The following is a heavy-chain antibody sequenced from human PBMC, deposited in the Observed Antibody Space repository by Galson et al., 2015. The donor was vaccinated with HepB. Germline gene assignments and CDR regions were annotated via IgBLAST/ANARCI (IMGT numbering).Heavy chain of an antibody. CDR3: ARDRPLPGAPARSYGMDV. J-gene: IGHJ6*02. CDR2: ISYDGSNK. CDR1: GFTFSSYG. Sequence: SLRLSCAASGFTFSSYGMHWVRQAPGKGLEWVAVISYDGSNKYYADSVKGRFTISRDNSKNTLYLQMNSLRAEDTAVYYCARDRPLPGAPARSYGMDVWGQGTTVTVSS. V-gene: IGHV3-30*03.